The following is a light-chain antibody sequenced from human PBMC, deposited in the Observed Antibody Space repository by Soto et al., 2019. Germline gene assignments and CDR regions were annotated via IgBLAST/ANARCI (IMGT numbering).Light chain of an antibody. CDR2: DAS. V-gene: IGKV3-11*01. J-gene: IGKJ5*01. Sequence: EIVLTQSPATLSLSPGARATLSCRASQSVSKYLAWYQQKPGQAHRLLIFDASARATGIPARFSGSGSGTDFTLTISSLEPEDFAVYHCQQRSNWPSITVGQGTRLEIK. CDR1: QSVSKY. CDR3: QQRSNWPSIT.